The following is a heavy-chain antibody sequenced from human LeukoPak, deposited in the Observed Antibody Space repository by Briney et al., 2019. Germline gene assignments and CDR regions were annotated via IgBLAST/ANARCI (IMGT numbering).Heavy chain of an antibody. CDR1: GGSFSGYH. D-gene: IGHD3-3*01. CDR2: INHSGST. CDR3: ASRARGYDFWSGYRSFDY. Sequence: PSETLSLTCAVYGGSFSGYHWSWIRQPPGKGLEWIGEINHSGSTNYNPSLKSRVTISVDTSKNQFSLKLSSVTAADTAVYYCASRARGYDFWSGYRSFDYWGQGTLVTVSS. V-gene: IGHV4-34*01. J-gene: IGHJ4*02.